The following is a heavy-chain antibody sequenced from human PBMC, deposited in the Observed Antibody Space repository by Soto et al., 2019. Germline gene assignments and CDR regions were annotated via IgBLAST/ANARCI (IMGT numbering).Heavy chain of an antibody. J-gene: IGHJ4*02. CDR2: IYYSGST. Sequence: SETLSLTCTVSGGSISSGDYYWSWIRQPPGKGLEWIGYIYYSGSTYYNPSLKSRVTISVDTSKNQFSLKLSSVTAADTAVYYCARAGLGSGSYLYFDYWGQGTLVTVSS. CDR3: ARAGLGSGSYLYFDY. V-gene: IGHV4-30-4*01. CDR1: GGSISSGDYY. D-gene: IGHD3-10*01.